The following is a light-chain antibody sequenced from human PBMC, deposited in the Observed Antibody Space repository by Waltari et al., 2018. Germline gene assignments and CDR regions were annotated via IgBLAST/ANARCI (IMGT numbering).Light chain of an antibody. J-gene: IGLJ2*01. CDR2: DVS. V-gene: IGLV2-14*03. CDR1: SSDIGGYNY. Sequence: QSALTQPASVSGSPGQSITISCTGPSSDIGGYNYVSWYHQHPGKAPKLMIYDVSNRPSGVSNRFSGSKSGNTASLTISGLQAEDEADYYCSSYTSSSTHDVVFGGGTKLTVL. CDR3: SSYTSSSTHDVV.